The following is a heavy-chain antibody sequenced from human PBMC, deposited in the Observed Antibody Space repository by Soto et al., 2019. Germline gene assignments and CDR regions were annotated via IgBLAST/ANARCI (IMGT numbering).Heavy chain of an antibody. D-gene: IGHD3-22*01. Sequence: AGESLKISCATPGFTFSSYWMHWVRQPPGKGLVWVSRINSNGGRTDYADSVKGRFTISRDNAKNTLYLQMNSLRAEDTALYYCARGHGTYYYDSSGYRDAFDIWGQGTMVTVSS. CDR1: GFTFSSYW. J-gene: IGHJ3*02. CDR3: ARGHGTYYYDSSGYRDAFDI. CDR2: INSNGGRT. V-gene: IGHV3-74*01.